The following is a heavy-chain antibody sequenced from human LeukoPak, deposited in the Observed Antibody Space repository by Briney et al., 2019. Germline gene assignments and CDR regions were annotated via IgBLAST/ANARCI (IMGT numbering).Heavy chain of an antibody. Sequence: GGSLRLSCAASGFTFSSYSMNGVRQAPGKGLEWVSSISSSSSYVYYADSVKGRFAISRDNAKNSLYLQMNSLRAEDTAVYYCARDTMFDPWGQGTLVTVSS. CDR1: GFTFSSYS. CDR2: ISSSSSYV. CDR3: ARDTMFDP. J-gene: IGHJ5*02. D-gene: IGHD3-10*01. V-gene: IGHV3-21*01.